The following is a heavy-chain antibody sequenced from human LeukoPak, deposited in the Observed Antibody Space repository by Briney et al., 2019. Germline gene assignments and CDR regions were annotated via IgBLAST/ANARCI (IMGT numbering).Heavy chain of an antibody. D-gene: IGHD6-6*01. V-gene: IGHV4-34*01. J-gene: IGHJ4*02. CDR1: GGSFSGYY. Sequence: ASETLSLTCAVYGGSFSGYYWSWIRQPPGKGLEWIGEINHSGSTNYNPSLKSRLTISVDTSKNQFSLKLSSVTAADTAVYYCARVWGYSSSSDDYWGQGTLVTVSS. CDR2: INHSGST. CDR3: ARVWGYSSSSDDY.